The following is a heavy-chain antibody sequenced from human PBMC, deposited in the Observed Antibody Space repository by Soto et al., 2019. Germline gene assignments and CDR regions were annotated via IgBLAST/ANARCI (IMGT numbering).Heavy chain of an antibody. D-gene: IGHD4-4*01. CDR2: ISGSGGST. CDR1: GFTFSSYV. Sequence: PGGSLRLSCAASGFTFSSYVMSWVRQAPGKGLEWVSAISGSGGSTYYADSVKGRFTISRDNSKNTLYLQMNSLRAEDTAVYYCAKDLGRYSKLSWFDPWGQGTLVTVSS. CDR3: AKDLGRYSKLSWFDP. V-gene: IGHV3-23*01. J-gene: IGHJ5*02.